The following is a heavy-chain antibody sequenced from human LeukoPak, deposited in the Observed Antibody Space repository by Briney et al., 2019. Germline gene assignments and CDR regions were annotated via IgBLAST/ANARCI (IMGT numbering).Heavy chain of an antibody. Sequence: GGSLRLSCAASGFTFSDYYMSWIRQAPGKGLEWVSYISSGSTIYYADSVKGRFTISRDNAKNSLYLQMNSLRAEDTAVYYCSMDVWWGQGTLVTVSS. J-gene: IGHJ4*02. CDR3: SMDVW. D-gene: IGHD3/OR15-3a*01. CDR2: ISSGSTI. CDR1: GFTFSDYY. V-gene: IGHV3-11*04.